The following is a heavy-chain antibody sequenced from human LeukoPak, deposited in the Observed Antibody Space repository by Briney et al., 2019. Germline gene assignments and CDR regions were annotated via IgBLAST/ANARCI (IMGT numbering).Heavy chain of an antibody. Sequence: GGSLRLSCAASGFTFSSYSINWVRQAPGKGLEWVSSISSSSSYIYYADSVKGRFTISRDNAKNSLYLQMNSLRAEDTAVYYCARDGGSKDFDYXGQGTLVTVSS. V-gene: IGHV3-21*01. J-gene: IGHJ4*02. CDR1: GFTFSSYS. D-gene: IGHD4-23*01. CDR3: ARDGGSKDFDY. CDR2: ISSSSSYI.